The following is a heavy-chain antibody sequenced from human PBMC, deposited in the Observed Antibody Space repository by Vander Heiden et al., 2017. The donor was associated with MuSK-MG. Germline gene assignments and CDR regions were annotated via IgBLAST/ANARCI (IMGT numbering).Heavy chain of an antibody. J-gene: IGHJ6*02. CDR2: IWYDGSNK. CDR1: GLTFSSYG. Sequence: QVQLVESGGGVVQPGRSLRLSWSASGLTFSSYGLPGVRQAPGKGLEWVAVIWYDGSNKYYADSVKGRFTISRDNSKNTLYLQMNSLRAEDTAVYYCARGGTMVRGVTPYYYYGMDVWGQGTTVTVSS. D-gene: IGHD3-10*01. V-gene: IGHV3-33*01. CDR3: ARGGTMVRGVTPYYYYGMDV.